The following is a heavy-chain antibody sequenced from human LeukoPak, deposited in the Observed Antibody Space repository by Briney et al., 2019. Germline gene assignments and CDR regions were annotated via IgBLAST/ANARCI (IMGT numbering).Heavy chain of an antibody. Sequence: GGSLRLSCAASGFTFSSYAMHWVRQAPGKGLEWVAVISYDGSNKYYADSVKGRFTISRDNSKNTLYLQMYSLRAEDTAVYYCARDILLYYDFWSGYSGYNWFDPWGQGTLVTVSS. J-gene: IGHJ5*02. D-gene: IGHD3-3*01. CDR2: ISYDGSNK. CDR1: GFTFSSYA. CDR3: ARDILLYYDFWSGYSGYNWFDP. V-gene: IGHV3-30-3*01.